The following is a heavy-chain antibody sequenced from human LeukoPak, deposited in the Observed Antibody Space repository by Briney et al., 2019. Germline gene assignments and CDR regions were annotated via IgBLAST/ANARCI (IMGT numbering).Heavy chain of an antibody. D-gene: IGHD3-10*01. V-gene: IGHV4-39*01. CDR1: GDSITSSNHF. CDR3: ARLFGSGSPYTYVF. J-gene: IGHJ1*01. CDR2: VYYNRNT. Sequence: PSETLSLTCTVSGDSITSSNHFWGWIRQPPGKVLERIGRVYYNRNTYYNPSFKSRVTISVDPSKSQFSLKLTSVTAADTALYYCARLFGSGSPYTYVFWGQGTLVTVSS.